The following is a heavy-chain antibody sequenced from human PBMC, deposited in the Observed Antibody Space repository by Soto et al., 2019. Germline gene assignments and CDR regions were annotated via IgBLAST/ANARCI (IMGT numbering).Heavy chain of an antibody. CDR1: GFTFISSF. V-gene: IGHV3-7*03. CDR2: INQDGGGT. J-gene: IGHJ4*02. Sequence: GGSLRLSCVASGFTFISSFMGWVRQAPGKGLEWVANINQDGGGTYYVDSVEGRFTISRDNAKDSLYLQMNSLRGEDTAVYYCARYFRGSGRYFFDYWGQGTLVTVPS. CDR3: ARYFRGSGRYFFDY. D-gene: IGHD6-19*01.